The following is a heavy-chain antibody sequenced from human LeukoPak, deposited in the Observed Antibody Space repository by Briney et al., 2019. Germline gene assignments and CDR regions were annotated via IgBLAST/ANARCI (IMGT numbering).Heavy chain of an antibody. CDR2: IYHSGST. J-gene: IGHJ4*02. CDR1: GGSISSSNW. CDR3: ASDSVGYDQRGVTY. D-gene: IGHD5-12*01. Sequence: PSETLSLTCAVSGGSISSSNWWSWVRQPPGKGLEWIGEIYHSGSTNYNPSLKSRVTISVDKSKNQFSLKLSSVTAADTAVYYCASDSVGYDQRGVTYWGQGTLVTVSS. V-gene: IGHV4-4*02.